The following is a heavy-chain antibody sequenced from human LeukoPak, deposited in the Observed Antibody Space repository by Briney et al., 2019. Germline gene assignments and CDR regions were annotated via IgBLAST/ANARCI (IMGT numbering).Heavy chain of an antibody. CDR2: IYYNGST. J-gene: IGHJ4*02. Sequence: SETLSLTCTVSGGYISGYYWSWIRQPPGKGLEWIGDIYYNGSTSHNPSPKTRLTISVDMSKKQFSLNLSSVTAADTAVYYCAMDFQSRYGGRYLDYWGQGTLVTVSS. V-gene: IGHV4-59*01. CDR3: AMDFQSRYGGRYLDY. CDR1: GGYISGYY. D-gene: IGHD1-26*01.